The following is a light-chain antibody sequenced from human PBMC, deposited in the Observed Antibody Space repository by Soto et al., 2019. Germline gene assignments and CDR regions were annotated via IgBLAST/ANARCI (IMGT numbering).Light chain of an antibody. V-gene: IGKV3-20*01. CDR3: QQYDSSPRT. J-gene: IGKJ1*01. CDR2: GTS. CDR1: QSISSSS. Sequence: ENVLTQSPGTLSLSPGERATLSCRASQSISSSSLDWYQQKFGQAPRLLMYGTSSRATGIPDRFSGSGSGTDSTLTISRLEPEDFAVYYCQQYDSSPRTFGQGTKVEIK.